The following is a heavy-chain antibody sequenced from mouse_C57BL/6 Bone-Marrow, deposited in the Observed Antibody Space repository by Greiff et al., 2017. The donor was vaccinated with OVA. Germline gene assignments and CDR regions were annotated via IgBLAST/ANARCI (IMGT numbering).Heavy chain of an antibody. CDR2: ISGGGGNT. J-gene: IGHJ1*03. CDR3: ARRGSSYWYFDV. V-gene: IGHV5-9*01. CDR1: GFTFSSYT. Sequence: VQLKESGGGLVKPGGSLKLSCAASGFTFSSYTMSWVRQTPEKRLEWVATISGGGGNTYYPDSVKGRFTISRDNAKNTLYLQMSSLRSEDTALYYCARRGSSYWYFDVWGTGTTVTVSS.